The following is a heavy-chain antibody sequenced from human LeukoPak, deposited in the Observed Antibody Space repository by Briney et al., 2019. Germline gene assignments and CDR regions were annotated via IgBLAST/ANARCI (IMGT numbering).Heavy chain of an antibody. J-gene: IGHJ6*03. Sequence: SETLSLTCTVYGGSFSGYYWSWIRQSPGKGLEWIGEINHTGTTNSNPSLGSRLTMSVDSSKNQFSLKLTSVTAADTGVYYCARGDSNSFEYLYYMDVWGKGTTVTVPS. CDR1: GGSFSGYY. CDR3: ARGDSNSFEYLYYMDV. V-gene: IGHV4-34*01. D-gene: IGHD4-11*01. CDR2: INHTGTT.